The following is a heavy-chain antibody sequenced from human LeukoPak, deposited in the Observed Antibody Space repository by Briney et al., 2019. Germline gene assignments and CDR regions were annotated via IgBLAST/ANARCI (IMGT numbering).Heavy chain of an antibody. V-gene: IGHV1-46*01. CDR3: ARVPRPPGSVNYGPGFDY. CDR2: INPSSGGT. J-gene: IGHJ4*02. D-gene: IGHD3-10*01. Sequence: TSVKVSCKASGYTFTSHYMHWVRQAPGQGLEWMGIINPSSGGTSYTQKFQGRVTMTRDTSTSTVYVELSSLRSEDSAVYYCARVPRPPGSVNYGPGFDYWGQGSLVTVSS. CDR1: GYTFTSHY.